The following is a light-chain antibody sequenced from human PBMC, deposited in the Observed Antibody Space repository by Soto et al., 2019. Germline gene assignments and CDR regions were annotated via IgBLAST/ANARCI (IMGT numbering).Light chain of an antibody. CDR3: QQYNSYPWT. CDR1: QSISSW. J-gene: IGKJ1*01. CDR2: KAS. Sequence: DIQMTQSPSTLSASVGDRVTITCRVSQSISSWLAWYQQKPGKAPKLLIYKASSLESGVPSRFSGRGSRTEFTRTISSLQPDDFATYYCQQYNSYPWTFGQGNKVEIK. V-gene: IGKV1-5*03.